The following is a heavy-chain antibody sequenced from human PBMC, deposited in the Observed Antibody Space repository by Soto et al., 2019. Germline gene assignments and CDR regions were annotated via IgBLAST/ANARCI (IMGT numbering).Heavy chain of an antibody. V-gene: IGHV1-46*01. CDR2: INPSGGST. CDR3: AIITMVRGVTTIFDY. J-gene: IGHJ4*02. D-gene: IGHD3-10*01. CDR1: GYPFTSNY. Sequence: ASVKVSCKASGYPFTSNYMHWVRQAPGQGLEWMGIINPSGGSTSYAQKFHGRVTMTRDTSTSTVYMELSSLRSEDTAVYYCAIITMVRGVTTIFDYWGQGTLVTVSS.